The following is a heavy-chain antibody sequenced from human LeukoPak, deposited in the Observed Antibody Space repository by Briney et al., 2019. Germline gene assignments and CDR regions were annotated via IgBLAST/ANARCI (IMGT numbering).Heavy chain of an antibody. Sequence: PGGSLRLSCAASGFTFTSYSMNWVRQAPGKGLEWVSTISGGGGSTYYADSVKGRFTISRDNSKNTLCLQVNSLRAEDTAVYYCAKGGKWDVTPFDYWGQGTLATVSS. CDR1: GFTFTSYS. J-gene: IGHJ4*02. CDR3: AKGGKWDVTPFDY. CDR2: ISGGGGST. D-gene: IGHD1-26*01. V-gene: IGHV3-23*01.